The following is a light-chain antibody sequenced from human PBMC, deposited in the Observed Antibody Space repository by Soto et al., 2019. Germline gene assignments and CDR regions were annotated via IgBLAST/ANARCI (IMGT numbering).Light chain of an antibody. CDR2: AAS. Sequence: DIQMTQSPSSLSASIGDGVTITCRASQSINSYLNWYQQKPGKAPKLLISAASNLQSGVPSRFSGSGSGTDFTLTISSLQPEEFATYYCQQSFSTLLITFGQGTRLEIK. V-gene: IGKV1-39*01. CDR1: QSINSY. CDR3: QQSFSTLLIT. J-gene: IGKJ5*01.